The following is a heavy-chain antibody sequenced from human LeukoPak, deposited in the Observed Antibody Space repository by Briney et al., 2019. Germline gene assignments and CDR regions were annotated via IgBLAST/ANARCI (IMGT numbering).Heavy chain of an antibody. V-gene: IGHV4-59*12. CDR1: GGSISSYY. CDR2: IYYSGST. J-gene: IGHJ4*02. Sequence: SETLSLTCTVSGGSISSYYWSWIRQPPGKGLEWIGYIYYSGSTNYNPSLKSRVTISVDTSKNQFSLKLSSVTAADTAVYYCAREQNYYGSGSFLGGIDYWGQGTLVTVSS. D-gene: IGHD3-10*01. CDR3: AREQNYYGSGSFLGGIDY.